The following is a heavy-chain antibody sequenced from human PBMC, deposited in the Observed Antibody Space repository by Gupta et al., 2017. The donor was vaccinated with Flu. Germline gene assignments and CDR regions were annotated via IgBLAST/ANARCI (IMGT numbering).Heavy chain of an antibody. CDR3: AKDRWRYCSVIMCYFDAFDM. V-gene: IGHV3-23*01. D-gene: IGHD2-15*01. J-gene: IGHJ3*02. CDR2: MSASGGRT. Sequence: WVRQAPGRGLEWVSVMSASGGRTYYADSVKGRFTISRDNSKNTLYLQMNSLIAEETAVYYCAKDRWRYCSVIMCYFDAFDMWGQGTVVTVSS.